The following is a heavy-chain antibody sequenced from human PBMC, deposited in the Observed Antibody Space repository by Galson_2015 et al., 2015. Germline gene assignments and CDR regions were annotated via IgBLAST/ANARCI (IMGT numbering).Heavy chain of an antibody. D-gene: IGHD3-3*01. Sequence: SLRLSCAASGFTFGTYAMSWVRQAPGKGLEWVSGISGSAGSTYYADSVKGRFTISRDNSKNTLYPQMNSLRAEDTAVYYCAKGTGRSVFGVVSDFNYWGQGILVTVSS. CDR2: ISGSAGST. CDR1: GFTFGTYA. CDR3: AKGTGRSVFGVVSDFNY. V-gene: IGHV3-23*01. J-gene: IGHJ4*02.